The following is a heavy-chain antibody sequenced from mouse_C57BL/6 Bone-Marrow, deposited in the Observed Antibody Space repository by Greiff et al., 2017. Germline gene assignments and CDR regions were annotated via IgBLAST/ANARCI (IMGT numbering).Heavy chain of an antibody. CDR2: IYPRDGST. D-gene: IGHD1-1*01. J-gene: IGHJ1*03. CDR1: GYTFTSYD. Sequence: QVQLKESGPELVKPGASVKLSCKASGYTFTSYDINWVKQRPGQGLEWIGWIYPRDGSTKYNEKFKGKATLTVDTSSSTAYMELHSLTSEDSAVYFCARDYGSSYWYVDVWGRGTTGTVAS. V-gene: IGHV1-85*01. CDR3: ARDYGSSYWYVDV.